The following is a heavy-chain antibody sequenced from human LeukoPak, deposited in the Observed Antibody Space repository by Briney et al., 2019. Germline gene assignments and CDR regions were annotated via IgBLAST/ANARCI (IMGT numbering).Heavy chain of an antibody. Sequence: SETLSLTCAVYGGSFSGYYWSWIRQPPGKGLEWIGEINHSGSTNYNPSLKSRVTISVDTSKNQFSLKLSSVTAADTAVYYCARGVIVVVVAATSDGNWFDPWGRGTLVTVSS. CDR3: ARGVIVVVVAATSDGNWFDP. J-gene: IGHJ5*02. CDR1: GGSFSGYY. CDR2: INHSGST. D-gene: IGHD2-15*01. V-gene: IGHV4-34*01.